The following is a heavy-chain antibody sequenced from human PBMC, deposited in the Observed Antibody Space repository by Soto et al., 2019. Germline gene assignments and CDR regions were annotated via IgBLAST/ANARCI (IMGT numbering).Heavy chain of an antibody. CDR2: IYPGDSYT. Sequence: GESLKISRKGSGYRFTTYWIGWVRQMPGKGLEWMGIIYPGDSYTKYSPSLQGQVTISAGTSITTAYLQWTSLKASDTAMYYCARSRRGAYSSGWYSPSGYYNYGIDVWGQGTKVTVSS. CDR3: ARSRRGAYSSGWYSPSGYYNYGIDV. CDR1: GYRFTTYW. V-gene: IGHV5-51*01. D-gene: IGHD6-19*01. J-gene: IGHJ6*02.